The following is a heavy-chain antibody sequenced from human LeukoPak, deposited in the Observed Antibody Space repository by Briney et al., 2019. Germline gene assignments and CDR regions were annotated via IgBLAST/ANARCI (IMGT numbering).Heavy chain of an antibody. V-gene: IGHV3-64*04. CDR2: ISRNGGST. CDR1: GFTFSSYA. Sequence: GGSLRLSCSASGFTFSSYAMYWVRQAPGKGLEYVSGISRNGGSTYYADSVKGRFTISRDNSKNTLYLQMNTLRAEDTAVYYCARSIYASGSFYTFDIWGQGTMVTVSS. D-gene: IGHD3-10*01. J-gene: IGHJ3*02. CDR3: ARSIYASGSFYTFDI.